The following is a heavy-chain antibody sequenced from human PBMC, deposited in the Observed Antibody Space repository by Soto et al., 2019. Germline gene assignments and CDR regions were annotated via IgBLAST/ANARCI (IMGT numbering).Heavy chain of an antibody. V-gene: IGHV2-5*02. J-gene: IGHJ4*02. CDR2: IYWDDDK. CDR3: AHDANTDTPIVKTYYFDY. D-gene: IGHD5-18*01. CDR1: GFSLSTNGVG. Sequence: QITLKESGPTLVKPTQTLTLTCTFSGFSLSTNGVGVGWIRQPPGKALEWLALIYWDDDKRYSPSLKSRLTIPTDTSKTQVVLTMTNMDPVDTATYYCAHDANTDTPIVKTYYFDYWGQGTLVTVSS.